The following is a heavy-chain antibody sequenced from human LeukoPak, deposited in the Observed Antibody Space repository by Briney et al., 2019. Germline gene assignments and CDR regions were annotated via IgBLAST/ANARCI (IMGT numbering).Heavy chain of an antibody. CDR2: IKQDGSEK. Sequence: GGSLRLSCAASGFTFSSYWMSWVRQAPGKGLEWVANIKQDGSEKYYVDSVKSRFTISRDNAKNSLYLQMNSLRAEDTAVYYCASYNAAEYFQHWGQGTLVTVSS. V-gene: IGHV3-7*01. CDR3: ASYNAAEYFQH. CDR1: GFTFSSYW. J-gene: IGHJ1*01. D-gene: IGHD3-10*01.